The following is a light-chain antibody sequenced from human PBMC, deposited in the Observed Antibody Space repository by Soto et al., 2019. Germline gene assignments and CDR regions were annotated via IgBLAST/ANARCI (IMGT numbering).Light chain of an antibody. CDR3: QQYDNSPIT. V-gene: IGKV3-20*01. Sequence: IVLTQSPATLSLYPGERATLSCRASQSVSSNLAWYQQKPGQAPRLLIYGASSRATGIPDRFSGTGSETDFTLTISRLEPEDFAVYYCQQYDNSPITFGQGTRLEIK. CDR1: QSVSSN. J-gene: IGKJ5*01. CDR2: GAS.